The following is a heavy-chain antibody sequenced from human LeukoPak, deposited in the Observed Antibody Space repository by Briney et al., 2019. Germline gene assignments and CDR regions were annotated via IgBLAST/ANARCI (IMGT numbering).Heavy chain of an antibody. CDR1: GASINNYY. CDR3: ARQSDSSGYYYLGAFDF. D-gene: IGHD3-22*01. J-gene: IGHJ3*01. CDR2: IYTSGNT. V-gene: IGHV4-4*07. Sequence: SGTLSLTCTVSGASINNYYWSWIRQPAGKGLEWIGRIYTSGNTNYNPSLKSRLTMSVDTSKNQFSLKLSSVTAADTAVYYCARQSDSSGYYYLGAFDFWGQGTMVTVSS.